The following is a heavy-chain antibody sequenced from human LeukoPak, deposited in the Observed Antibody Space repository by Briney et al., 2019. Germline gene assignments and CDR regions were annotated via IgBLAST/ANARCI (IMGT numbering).Heavy chain of an antibody. J-gene: IGHJ6*04. V-gene: IGHV1-2*02. CDR3: AKARGLYCSSVSCYDCDV. CDR2: INPNSGGT. CDR1: GYTFTAYY. D-gene: IGHD2-2*01. Sequence: GASVKVSCKASGYTFTAYYIHWVRQAPGQGLEWMGWINPNSGGTNYAQKFQGRVTLTGDTSITTAYMEVSRLRSDDSAVYYCAKARGLYCSSVSCYDCDVWGKGTTVTVSS.